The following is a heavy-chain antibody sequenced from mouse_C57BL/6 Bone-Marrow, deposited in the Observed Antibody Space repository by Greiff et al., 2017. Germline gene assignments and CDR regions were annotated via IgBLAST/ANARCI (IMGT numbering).Heavy chain of an antibody. D-gene: IGHD2-2*01. V-gene: IGHV1-26*01. CDR1: GYTFTDSY. Sequence: EVQLQQSGPELVKPGASVKISCKASGYTFTDSYMNWVKQSHGKSLEWIGDINPNNGGTSYNQKFKGKATLTVDKSSSTAYMELRSLTSEDSAVYYCARESTMVTTTDGGFAYWGQGTLVTVSA. CDR2: INPNNGGT. J-gene: IGHJ3*01. CDR3: ARESTMVTTTDGGFAY.